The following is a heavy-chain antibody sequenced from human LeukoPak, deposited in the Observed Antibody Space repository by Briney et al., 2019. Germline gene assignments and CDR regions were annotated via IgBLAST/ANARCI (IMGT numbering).Heavy chain of an antibody. D-gene: IGHD3-9*01. Sequence: SGGSLRLSCAASGFTFSSYDMHWVRQATGKGLEWVSAISGSGGSTYYADSVKGRFTISRDNSKNTLYLQMNSLRAEDTAVYYCAKGGDTDVLRYFDWLLSFDYWGQGTLVTVSS. CDR2: ISGSGGST. CDR1: GFTFSSYD. V-gene: IGHV3-23*01. J-gene: IGHJ4*02. CDR3: AKGGDTDVLRYFDWLLSFDY.